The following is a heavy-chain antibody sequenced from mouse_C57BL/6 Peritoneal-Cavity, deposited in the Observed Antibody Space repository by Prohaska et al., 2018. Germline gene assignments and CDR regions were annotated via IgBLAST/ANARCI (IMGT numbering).Heavy chain of an antibody. CDR3: ARGGGYDYDERTWFAY. Sequence: QVQLQQPGAELVMPGASVKLSCKASGYTFTSYWMHWVKQRPGQGLEWIGEIDPFDSYTNYNQKFKGKATLTVDKSSSTAYMQLSSLTSEDSAVYYCARGGGYDYDERTWFAYWGQGTLVTVSA. CDR1: GYTFTSYW. CDR2: IDPFDSYT. D-gene: IGHD2-4*01. J-gene: IGHJ3*01. V-gene: IGHV1-69*01.